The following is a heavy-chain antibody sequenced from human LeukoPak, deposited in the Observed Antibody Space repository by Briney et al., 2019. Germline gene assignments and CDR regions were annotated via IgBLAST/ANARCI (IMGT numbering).Heavy chain of an antibody. Sequence: PSETLSLTCTVSGGSISSYYWGWIRQPPGKGLEWIGSIYYSGSTNYNPSLKSRVTISVDTSKNQFSLKLSSVTAADTAVYYCARCRYSSGWYVPHYYYYYMDVWGKGTTVTVSS. CDR3: ARCRYSSGWYVPHYYYYYMDV. V-gene: IGHV4-39*07. D-gene: IGHD6-19*01. CDR2: IYYSGST. J-gene: IGHJ6*03. CDR1: GGSISSYY.